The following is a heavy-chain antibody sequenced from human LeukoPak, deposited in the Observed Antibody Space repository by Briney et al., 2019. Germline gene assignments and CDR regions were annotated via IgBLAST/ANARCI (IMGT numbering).Heavy chain of an antibody. D-gene: IGHD2-15*01. CDR3: AKVGWRGINYYYYYGMDV. Sequence: GRSLSLSCAASGFTFSSYGMHWVRQAPGKGLEWVAVISYDGSNKYYADSVKGRFTISRDNSKNTLYLQMNSLRAEDTAVYYCAKVGWRGINYYYYYGMDVWGKGTTVTVSS. CDR2: ISYDGSNK. J-gene: IGHJ6*04. CDR1: GFTFSSYG. V-gene: IGHV3-30*18.